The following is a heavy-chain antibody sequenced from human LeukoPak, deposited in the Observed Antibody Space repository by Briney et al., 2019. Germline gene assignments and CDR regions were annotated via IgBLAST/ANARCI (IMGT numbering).Heavy chain of an antibody. CDR1: GFTFSSYV. Sequence: GGPLRLSCAASGFTFSSYVMSLVRQAPGKGLEWVSAISGSGATTYYADSVKGRFTISRDNSKNTLYLHMNSLRAEDTAVYYCAKRVSGTTFYWGQGTLVTVSS. CDR3: AKRVSGTTFY. D-gene: IGHD1-1*01. J-gene: IGHJ4*02. CDR2: ISGSGATT. V-gene: IGHV3-23*01.